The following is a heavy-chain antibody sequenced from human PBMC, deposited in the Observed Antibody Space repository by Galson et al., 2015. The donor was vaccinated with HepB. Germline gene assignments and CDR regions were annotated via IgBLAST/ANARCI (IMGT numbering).Heavy chain of an antibody. J-gene: IGHJ4*02. V-gene: IGHV1-18*04. Sequence: SVKVSCKASGYTFTSYGISWVRQAPGQGLEWMGWISAYNGNTNYAQKLQGRVTMTTDTSTSTAYMELRSLRSDDTAVYYCARDTKYYDSSGSVDYWGQGTLVTVSS. CDR1: GYTFTSYG. CDR2: ISAYNGNT. CDR3: ARDTKYYDSSGSVDY. D-gene: IGHD3-22*01.